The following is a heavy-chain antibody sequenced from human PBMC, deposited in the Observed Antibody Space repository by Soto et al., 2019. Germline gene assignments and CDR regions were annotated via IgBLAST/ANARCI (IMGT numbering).Heavy chain of an antibody. CDR2: IYYSGST. V-gene: IGHV4-59*08. J-gene: IGHJ3*02. D-gene: IGHD2-15*01. CDR1: GGSISSYY. Sequence: PSETLSLTCTVSGGSISSYYWSWIRQPPGKGLEWIGYIYYSGSTNYNPSLKSRVTISVDTSKNQFSLKLSSVTAADTAVYYCARHHLGYCSGCSCYGNDAFDIWGQGTMVTVSS. CDR3: ARHHLGYCSGCSCYGNDAFDI.